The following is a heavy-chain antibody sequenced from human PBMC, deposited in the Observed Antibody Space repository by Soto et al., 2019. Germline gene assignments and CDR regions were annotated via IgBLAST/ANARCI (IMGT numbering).Heavy chain of an antibody. V-gene: IGHV1-8*01. CDR1: GYTFTSYD. CDR3: ARKGLKNWYFDL. D-gene: IGHD3-22*01. Sequence: ASVKVSCKASGYTFTSYDINWVRQATGQGLEWMGWMNPNSGNTGYAQKFQGRVTMTRNTSISTAYMELSSLRSEDTAVYYCARKGLKNWYFDLWGRGTLVTVSS. CDR2: MNPNSGNT. J-gene: IGHJ2*01.